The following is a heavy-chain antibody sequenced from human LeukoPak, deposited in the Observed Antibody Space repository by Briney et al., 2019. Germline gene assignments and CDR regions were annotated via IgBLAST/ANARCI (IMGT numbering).Heavy chain of an antibody. CDR2: MKQDGSEK. CDR1: GFTFSSYW. V-gene: IGHV3-7*01. Sequence: GGSLRLSCAASGFTFSSYWMSWVRQAPGKGLEGVANMKQDGSEKYYVDSVKGRFTISRDNAKNSLYLQMNSLRAEDTAVYHCARDWHHSDSRDFAFDIWGQGTMVTVSS. D-gene: IGHD3-22*01. J-gene: IGHJ3*02. CDR3: ARDWHHSDSRDFAFDI.